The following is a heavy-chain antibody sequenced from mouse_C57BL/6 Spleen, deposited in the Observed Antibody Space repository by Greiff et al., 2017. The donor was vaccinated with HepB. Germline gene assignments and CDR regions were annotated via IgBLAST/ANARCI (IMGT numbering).Heavy chain of an antibody. Sequence: VKLMESGPELVKPGASVKLSCKASGYTFTSYDINWVKQRPGQGLEWIGWIYPSDGSTKYNEKFKGKATLTVDTSSSTAYMELHSLTSEDSAVYCCERSNSYYVSFAYWGQGTLVTVSA. J-gene: IGHJ3*01. D-gene: IGHD2-12*01. V-gene: IGHV1-85*01. CDR2: IYPSDGST. CDR3: ERSNSYYVSFAY. CDR1: GYTFTSYD.